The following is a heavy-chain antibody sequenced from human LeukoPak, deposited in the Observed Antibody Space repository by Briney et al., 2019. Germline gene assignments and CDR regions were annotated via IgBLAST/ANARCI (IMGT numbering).Heavy chain of an antibody. D-gene: IGHD5-18*01. CDR3: ARGQLYSYGTIVDY. Sequence: GGSLRLSCAASGFTFSTYWMSWVRQVPGKGLEWVANIHQDGIERYYVDSVKGRFTISRDNAKNSLYLQMNSLRAEDTAVYYCARGQLYSYGTIVDYWGQGTLVTVSS. V-gene: IGHV3-7*01. CDR1: GFTFSTYW. CDR2: IHQDGIER. J-gene: IGHJ4*02.